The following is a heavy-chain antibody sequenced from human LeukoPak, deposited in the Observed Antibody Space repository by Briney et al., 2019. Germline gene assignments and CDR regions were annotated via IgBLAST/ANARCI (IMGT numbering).Heavy chain of an antibody. J-gene: IGHJ6*03. CDR1: GYSFTSYW. D-gene: IGHD3-10*01. CDR3: ARLRQDMVRGVNRSSVYYDYMDV. V-gene: IGHV5-51*01. CDR2: IYPGDSDT. Sequence: GESLQIFSKGSGYSFTSYWIGWVRQMPRKGLEWMGTIYPGDSDTRYSPSFQGQVTISADKSISTAYLQWSSLKASDTAMYYCARLRQDMVRGVNRSSVYYDYMDVWGKGTTVSVSS.